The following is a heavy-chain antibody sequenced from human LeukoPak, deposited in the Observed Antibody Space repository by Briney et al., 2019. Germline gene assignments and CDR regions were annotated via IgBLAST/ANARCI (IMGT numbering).Heavy chain of an antibody. CDR3: AKYESNGWSYFDY. CDR2: IKQDGSEK. CDR1: GFTFSSYW. V-gene: IGHV3-7*01. D-gene: IGHD6-19*01. J-gene: IGHJ4*02. Sequence: TGGSLRLSCAASGFTFSSYWMSWVRQAPGKGLEWVANIKQDGSEKYYVDSVKGRFTISRDNAKNSLYLQMNSLRAEDSAVYYCAKYESNGWSYFDYWGQGTLVTVSS.